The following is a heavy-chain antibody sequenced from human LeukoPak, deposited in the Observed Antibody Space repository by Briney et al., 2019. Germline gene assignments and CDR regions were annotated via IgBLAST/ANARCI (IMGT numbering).Heavy chain of an antibody. J-gene: IGHJ6*03. V-gene: IGHV4-39*01. CDR3: ARGQWELLYYYYMDV. CDR1: GGSISSSSYY. CDR2: IYYSGST. D-gene: IGHD1-26*01. Sequence: SETLSLTCTVSGGSISSSSYYWGWIRQPPGKGLEWIGSIYYSGSTYYNPSLKSRVTISVDTSKNQFSLKLSSVTAADTAVYYCARGQWELLYYYYMDVWGKGTTVTVSS.